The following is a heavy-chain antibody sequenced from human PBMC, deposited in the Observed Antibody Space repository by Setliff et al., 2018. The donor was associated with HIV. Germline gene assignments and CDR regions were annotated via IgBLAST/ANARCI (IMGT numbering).Heavy chain of an antibody. Sequence: SETLSLTCTVSGGSISSSGYYWGWIRQPPGKGLEWIGTIYYSGSTYYNPSLKSRVTILLDPSKNQFSLKLSSVTAADTAVYYCARGGAVAGSWGQGTLVTVSS. D-gene: IGHD6-19*01. CDR2: IYYSGST. CDR3: ARGGAVAGS. V-gene: IGHV4-39*07. CDR1: GGSISSSGYY. J-gene: IGHJ4*02.